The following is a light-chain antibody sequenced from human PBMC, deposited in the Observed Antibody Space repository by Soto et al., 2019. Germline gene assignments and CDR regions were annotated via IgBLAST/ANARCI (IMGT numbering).Light chain of an antibody. CDR2: GVS. CDR3: QQYNNWPWT. Sequence: EIVMTQSPATLSVSPGERATLSCRASQSVSSNSAWYQQKPGQAPGLLIYGVSTRATGIPARFSGSGSGTEFTLTISSLQSEDFAVYYCQQYNNWPWTFGQGTKVEAK. V-gene: IGKV3-15*01. J-gene: IGKJ1*01. CDR1: QSVSSN.